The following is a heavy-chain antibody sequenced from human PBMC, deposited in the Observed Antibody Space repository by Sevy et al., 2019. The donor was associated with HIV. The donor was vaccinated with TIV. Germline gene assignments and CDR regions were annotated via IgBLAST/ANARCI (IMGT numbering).Heavy chain of an antibody. Sequence: ASVKVSCKASGYTFTSYGISWARQAPGQGLEWMGWISVYNGNTNYAQKLQARVTMTTDTSTSTAYMELRSLRSDDTAVYYCARAGYYSGFYDILTGLDYWGQGTLVNVSS. J-gene: IGHJ4*02. CDR2: ISVYNGNT. D-gene: IGHD3-9*01. CDR3: ARAGYYSGFYDILTGLDY. CDR1: GYTFTSYG. V-gene: IGHV1-18*01.